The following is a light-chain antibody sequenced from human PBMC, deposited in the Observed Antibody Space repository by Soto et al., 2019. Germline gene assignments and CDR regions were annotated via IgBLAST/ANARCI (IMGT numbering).Light chain of an antibody. Sequence: QSVLTQPRSVSGSPGQSVTISCTGTSSDVGVYNYVSWYQQYPGKAPKIMIYDVSKRPSGVPDRFSGSKSDNKASLTISGLQAEDEADYYCCSYAGSYTFVFGIGTKVTVL. V-gene: IGLV2-11*01. CDR1: SSDVGVYNY. CDR3: CSYAGSYTFV. J-gene: IGLJ1*01. CDR2: DVS.